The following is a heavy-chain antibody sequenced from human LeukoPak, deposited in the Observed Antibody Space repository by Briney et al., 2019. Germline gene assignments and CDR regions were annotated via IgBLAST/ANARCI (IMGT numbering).Heavy chain of an antibody. J-gene: IGHJ4*02. V-gene: IGHV3-7*01. CDR2: IKQDGSEK. CDR1: GFTFSSYS. Sequence: GGSLRLSCAASGFTFSSYSMNWVRQAPGKGLEWVANIKQDGSEKYYVDSVKGRFTISRDNAKNSLYLQMNSLRAEDTAVYYCARDLDFWSGYNRGFDNWGQGTLVTVFS. CDR3: ARDLDFWSGYNRGFDN. D-gene: IGHD3-3*01.